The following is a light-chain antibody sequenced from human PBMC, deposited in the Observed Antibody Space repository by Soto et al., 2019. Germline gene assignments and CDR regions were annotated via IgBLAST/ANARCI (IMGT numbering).Light chain of an antibody. CDR2: GSS. CDR3: QQYGSSPWT. J-gene: IGKJ1*01. Sequence: EIVLTQSPGTLSLSPGERATLSCRASQSVTSTHLAWYQQKHGQAPRLLIYGSSSRATGIPDRFSGSGSGTGFTLTISRLEPEDLAVYYCQQYGSSPWTFGQGNKVEIK. CDR1: QSVTSTH. V-gene: IGKV3-20*01.